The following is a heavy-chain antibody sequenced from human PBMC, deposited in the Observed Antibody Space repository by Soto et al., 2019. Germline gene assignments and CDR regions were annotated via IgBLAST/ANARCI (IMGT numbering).Heavy chain of an antibody. CDR1: GYTFTSYA. CDR3: GREEVHSSSYYATY. Sequence: GASVKVSCKASGYTFTSYAMHWVRQAPGQRLDWMGWIGIANGHTQYSQKFRGRVTITRDTSASTVYMELSSLEPEDTAVYYCGREEVHSSSYYATYWGQGTPVTVSS. V-gene: IGHV1-3*04. J-gene: IGHJ4*02. CDR2: IGIANGHT. D-gene: IGHD3-22*01.